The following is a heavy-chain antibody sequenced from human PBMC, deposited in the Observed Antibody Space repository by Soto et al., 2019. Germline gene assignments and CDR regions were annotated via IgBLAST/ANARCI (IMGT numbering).Heavy chain of an antibody. CDR1: GGTFGSDA. CDR2: IIPIFGTT. V-gene: IGHV1-69*06. J-gene: IGHJ4*02. D-gene: IGHD3-10*01. Sequence: GASVKVSCKASGGTFGSDAITWVRQAPGQGLEWVGRIIPIFGTTNYAQNLQGRVTISADKSTLTSYMELHSLTSDDTAVYYCARGTMVRGPIDYWGQGTLVTVSS. CDR3: ARGTMVRGPIDY.